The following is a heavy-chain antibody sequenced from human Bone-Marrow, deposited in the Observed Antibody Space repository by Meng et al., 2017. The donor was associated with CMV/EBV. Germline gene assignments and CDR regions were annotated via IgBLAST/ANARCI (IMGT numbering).Heavy chain of an antibody. CDR1: GYAFTGYY. D-gene: IGHD3-22*01. V-gene: IGHV1-2*02. Sequence: ASMKVSRKSTGYAFTGYYMHWVRQAPGQGLEWMGWINPNSGGTNYAQKFQGRVTMTRDTSISTAYMELSRLRSDDTAVYYCARDSYYYDSSGYPGNAFDIWGQGTMVTVSS. CDR3: ARDSYYYDSSGYPGNAFDI. J-gene: IGHJ3*02. CDR2: INPNSGGT.